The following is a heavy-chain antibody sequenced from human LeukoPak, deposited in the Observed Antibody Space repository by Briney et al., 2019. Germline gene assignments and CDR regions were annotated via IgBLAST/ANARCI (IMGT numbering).Heavy chain of an antibody. D-gene: IGHD5-18*01. CDR3: ASYTAMGFFDY. Sequence: PGGSLRLSCAASGFTVSSNYMSWVRQAPGKGLEWDSVIYSGGSTYYADSVKGRFTISRDNSKNTLYLQMNSLRAEDTAVYYCASYTAMGFFDYWGQGTLVTVSS. V-gene: IGHV3-53*01. J-gene: IGHJ4*02. CDR2: IYSGGST. CDR1: GFTVSSNY.